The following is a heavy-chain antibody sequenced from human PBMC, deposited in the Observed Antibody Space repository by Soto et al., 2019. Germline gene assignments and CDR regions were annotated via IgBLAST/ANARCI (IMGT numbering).Heavy chain of an antibody. CDR1: GGSFSGYY. Sequence: SETLSLTCAVYGGSFSGYYWSWIRQPPGKGLEWIGEINHSGSTNYNPSLKSRVTISVDTSKNQFSLKLSSVTAADTAVYYCARAGGYIRTTPNPRPYDMYVWGKGTKVTVAS. D-gene: IGHD1-7*01. CDR2: INHSGST. CDR3: ARAGGYIRTTPNPRPYDMYV. V-gene: IGHV4-34*01. J-gene: IGHJ6*04.